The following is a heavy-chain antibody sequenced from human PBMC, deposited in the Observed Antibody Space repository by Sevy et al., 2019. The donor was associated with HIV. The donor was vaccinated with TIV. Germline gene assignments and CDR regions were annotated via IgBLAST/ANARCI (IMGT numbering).Heavy chain of an antibody. CDR1: GFTFSSYW. D-gene: IGHD1-1*01. CDR2: IKQDGSEK. CDR3: AREAPRSAWSFDY. J-gene: IGHJ4*02. Sequence: GGSLRLSCAASGFTFSSYWMSWVRQAPGKGLEWVANIKQDGSEKYYVDSVKGRFTISRDNAKNSLYLQMNSLRAEDTAVYYCAREAPRSAWSFDYWGQGTLVTVSS. V-gene: IGHV3-7*01.